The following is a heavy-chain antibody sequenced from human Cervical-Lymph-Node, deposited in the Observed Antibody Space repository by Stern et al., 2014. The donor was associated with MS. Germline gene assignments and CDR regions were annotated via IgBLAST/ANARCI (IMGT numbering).Heavy chain of an antibody. V-gene: IGHV3-11*01. CDR3: ARDRSWYNGNDPLDY. Sequence: VQLGESGGGLVKPGGSLRLSCAGSGFTFSDYYMRWVRQAPGKGLEWVSYISNSGKTIDYADSVKGRFTISRDNAKKSLYLQMTSLRAEDTGVYYCARDRSWYNGNDPLDYWGQGTLVTVSS. CDR2: ISNSGKTI. CDR1: GFTFSDYY. D-gene: IGHD3-10*01. J-gene: IGHJ4*02.